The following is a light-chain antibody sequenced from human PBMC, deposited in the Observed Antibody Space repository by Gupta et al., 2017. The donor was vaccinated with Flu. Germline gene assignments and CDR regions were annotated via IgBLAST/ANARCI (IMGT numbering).Light chain of an antibody. CDR1: QSISSY. J-gene: IGKJ2*01. V-gene: IGKV1-39*01. CDR3: QQRYSTPYT. CDR2: TAS. Sequence: VGDRVTITCRASQSISSYLNWYQQKPGKAPKLLIYTASSLQSGVPSRFSGSGSGTDFTLTISSLQPEDFATYYCQQRYSTPYTFGQGTKLEIK.